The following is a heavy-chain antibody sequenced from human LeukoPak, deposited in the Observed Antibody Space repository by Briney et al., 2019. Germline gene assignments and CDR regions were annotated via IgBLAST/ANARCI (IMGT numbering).Heavy chain of an antibody. CDR2: INSDGRST. CDR1: GFTFSDYY. Sequence: GGSLRLSCAASGFTFSDYYMSWIRQAPGKGLVWVSRINSDGRSTTYADSVKGRFTISRDNTKNTLYLQMNSLRVEDTAVYYCARDQLYCSGGICYFDYWGQGILVTVSS. D-gene: IGHD2-15*01. J-gene: IGHJ4*02. V-gene: IGHV3-74*01. CDR3: ARDQLYCSGGICYFDY.